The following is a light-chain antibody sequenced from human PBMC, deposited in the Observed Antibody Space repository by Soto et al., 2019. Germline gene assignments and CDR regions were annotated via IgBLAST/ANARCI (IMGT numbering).Light chain of an antibody. CDR3: QQSYSTPQT. CDR2: AAS. J-gene: IGKJ4*01. V-gene: IGKV1-8*01. CDR1: QGISSY. Sequence: AIRMTQSPSSLSASTGDRVTITCRASQGISSYLAWYQQKPGKAPKLLIYAASSLQSGVPSRFSGSGSGTDFTLTISSLQPEDFATYYCQQSYSTPQTFGGGTKVDIK.